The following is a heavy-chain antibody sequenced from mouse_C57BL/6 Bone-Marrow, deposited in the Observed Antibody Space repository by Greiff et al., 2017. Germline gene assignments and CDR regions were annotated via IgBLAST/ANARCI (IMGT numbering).Heavy chain of an antibody. D-gene: IGHD1-1*01. J-gene: IGHJ1*03. V-gene: IGHV5-4*01. CDR3: ARGVVAPFWYFDD. CDR1: GFTFSSYA. CDR2: ISDGGSYT. Sequence: EVQLQESGGGLVKPGGSLKLSCAASGFTFSSYAMSWVRQTPEKRLEWVATISDGGSYTYYPDNVKGRFTISRDNAKNNLYLQMSHLKSEDTAMYYCARGVVAPFWYFDDWGTGTTVTVSS.